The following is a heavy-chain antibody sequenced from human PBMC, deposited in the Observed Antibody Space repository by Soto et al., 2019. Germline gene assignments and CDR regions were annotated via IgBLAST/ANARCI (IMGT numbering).Heavy chain of an antibody. J-gene: IGHJ6*03. CDR1: GFAFRDFA. CDR2: ITWNGVAM. Sequence: PGGSLRLSCAASGFAFRDFAMHWVRQTPGKGLEWVSGITWNGVAMGYADSVRGRFTISRDDAKNTLYLQMNSLRPEDTALYYWANFLVTTPPLHGYMDVWGKGTWVPVSS. CDR3: ANFLVTTPPLHGYMDV. D-gene: IGHD2-21*02. V-gene: IGHV3-9*01.